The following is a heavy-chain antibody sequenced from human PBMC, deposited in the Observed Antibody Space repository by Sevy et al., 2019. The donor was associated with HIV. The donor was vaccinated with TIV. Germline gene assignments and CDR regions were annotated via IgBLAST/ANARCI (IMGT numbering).Heavy chain of an antibody. D-gene: IGHD2-2*01. CDR2: IRSKASSYAT. CDR1: GFTFSGSA. Sequence: GGSLRLSCAASGFTFSGSAMHWVRQASGKGLEWIGRIRSKASSYATVYAASVKGRFTISRDDSKNTAYLQMSSLKTEDTAVYYCSRVPPPRLCSSASCYEGDYYYYGMDVWGQGTTVTVSS. J-gene: IGHJ6*02. CDR3: SRVPPPRLCSSASCYEGDYYYYGMDV. V-gene: IGHV3-73*01.